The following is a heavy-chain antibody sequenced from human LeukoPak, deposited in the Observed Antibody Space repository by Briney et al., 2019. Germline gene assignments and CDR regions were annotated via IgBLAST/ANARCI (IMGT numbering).Heavy chain of an antibody. D-gene: IGHD6-19*01. CDR2: ISYDGSNK. V-gene: IGHV3-30*03. CDR1: GFTFSSYG. Sequence: GRSLRLSCAASGFTFSSYGMHWVRQAPGKGLEWVAVISYDGSNKYYADSVKGRFTISRDNSKNTLYLQMNSLRAEDTAVYYCARAGYSSGWSPYFDYWGQGTLVTVSS. J-gene: IGHJ4*02. CDR3: ARAGYSSGWSPYFDY.